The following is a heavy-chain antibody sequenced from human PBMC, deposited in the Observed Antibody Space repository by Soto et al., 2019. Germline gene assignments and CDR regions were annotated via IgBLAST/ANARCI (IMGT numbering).Heavy chain of an antibody. CDR1: GGTFSSYA. V-gene: IGHV1-69*01. J-gene: IGHJ2*01. CDR3: ASSRSSWRPDTNPETYWYFDL. D-gene: IGHD6-13*01. CDR2: IIPIFGTA. Sequence: QVQLVQSGAEVKKPGSSVKVSCKASGGTFSSYAISWVRQAPGQGLEWMGGIIPIFGTANYAQKFQGRVTITADESTSTAYMELSSLRSEDTAVYYCASSRSSWRPDTNPETYWYFDLWGRGTLVTVSS.